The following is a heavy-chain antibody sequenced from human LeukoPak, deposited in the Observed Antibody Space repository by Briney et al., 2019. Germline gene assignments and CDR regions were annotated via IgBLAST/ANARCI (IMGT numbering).Heavy chain of an antibody. Sequence: SVKVSWKASGGTFSSYAIGWVRQAPGQGLEWMGRIITLFGTTNYAQKFQGRVSITTDESTSTAYMDLSSLRSEDTAVYYCAGSDRANYYDTSGLFDYWGQGTPVTVSS. V-gene: IGHV1-69*05. CDR1: GGTFSSYA. J-gene: IGHJ4*02. CDR3: AGSDRANYYDTSGLFDY. CDR2: IITLFGTT. D-gene: IGHD3-22*01.